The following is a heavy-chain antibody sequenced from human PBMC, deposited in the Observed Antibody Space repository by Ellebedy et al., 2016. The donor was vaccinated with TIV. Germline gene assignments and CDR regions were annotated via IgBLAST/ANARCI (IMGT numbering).Heavy chain of an antibody. CDR1: GFTFSSYA. J-gene: IGHJ4*02. Sequence: PGGSLRLSCAASGFTFSSYAMSWVRQAPGKGLEWVSAISGSGGSTYYADSVKGRFTISRDNSKNTLYLQMHSLRAEDTGVYYCANRAQDFGVVIHFDYWGQGTLVTVSS. CDR3: ANRAQDFGVVIHFDY. D-gene: IGHD3-3*01. CDR2: ISGSGGST. V-gene: IGHV3-23*01.